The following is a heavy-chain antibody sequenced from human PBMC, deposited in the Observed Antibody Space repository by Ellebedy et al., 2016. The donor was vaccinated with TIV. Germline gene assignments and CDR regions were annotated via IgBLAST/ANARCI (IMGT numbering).Heavy chain of an antibody. CDR1: GFTFSSYA. J-gene: IGHJ4*02. V-gene: IGHV3-23*01. CDR2: ISATGEST. D-gene: IGHD3-9*01. CDR3: ARDSRDFEDKLDY. Sequence: PGGSLRLSCAGSGFTFSSYAMTWVRQAPAKGLEWVSTISATGESTYYADSVKGRFTISRDNSKNTLYLQMDSLRAEDTAIYYCARDSRDFEDKLDYWGQGTLVTVSS.